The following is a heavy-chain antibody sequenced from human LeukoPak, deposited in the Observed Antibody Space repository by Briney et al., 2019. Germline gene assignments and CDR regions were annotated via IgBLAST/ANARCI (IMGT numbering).Heavy chain of an antibody. D-gene: IGHD5-24*01. Sequence: SETLSLTCSVSGGSISGYYWSWIRQPPGKGLEWIGCVYNRGSTYYNSSLKSRVTISLDTSRNQFYLRLSSVTAADTAVYYCTRSRTNKNAYNELDYWGQGTLVTVSS. V-gene: IGHV4-59*08. CDR1: GGSISGYY. CDR2: VYNRGST. J-gene: IGHJ4*02. CDR3: TRSRTNKNAYNELDY.